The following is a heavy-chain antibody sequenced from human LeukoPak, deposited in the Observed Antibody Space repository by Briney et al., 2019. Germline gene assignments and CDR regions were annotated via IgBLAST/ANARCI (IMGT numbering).Heavy chain of an antibody. CDR2: IYHSGST. J-gene: IGHJ4*02. CDR3: ASQSYGKHFDY. V-gene: IGHV4-30-2*01. D-gene: IGHD5-18*01. CDR1: GGSISSGGYY. Sequence: PSETLSLTCTVSGGSISSGGYYWSWIRQPPGKGLEWIGYIYHSGSTYYNPSLKSRVTIPVDRSKNQFSLKLSSVTAADTAVYYCASQSYGKHFDYWGQGTLVTVSS.